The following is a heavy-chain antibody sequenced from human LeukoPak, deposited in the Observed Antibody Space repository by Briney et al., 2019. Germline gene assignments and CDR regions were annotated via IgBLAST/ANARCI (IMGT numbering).Heavy chain of an antibody. CDR2: IKSKTDGGTT. J-gene: IGHJ4*02. CDR1: GFTFSNAW. D-gene: IGHD6-19*01. Sequence: GGSLRLSCAASGFTFSNAWMNWVRQAPGKGLEWVGRIKSKTDGGTTDYAAPVKGRFTISRDDSKNTLYLQMNSLKTEDTAVSYCTTQVIAVAGTGDYWGQGTLVTVSS. V-gene: IGHV3-15*07. CDR3: TTQVIAVAGTGDY.